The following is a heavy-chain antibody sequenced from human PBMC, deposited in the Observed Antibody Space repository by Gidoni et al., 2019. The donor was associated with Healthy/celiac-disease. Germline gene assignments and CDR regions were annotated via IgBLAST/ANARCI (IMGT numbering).Heavy chain of an antibody. CDR1: GFTFDDYT. Sequence: EVQLVESGGVVVQPGGSLRLSCAASGFTFDDYTMHWVRQAPGKGLEWVSLISWDGGSTYYADSVKGRFTISRDNSKNSLYLQMNSLRTEDTALYYCAKDIALLVPPYYYGMDVWGQGTTVTVSS. D-gene: IGHD2-2*01. J-gene: IGHJ6*02. V-gene: IGHV3-43*01. CDR2: ISWDGGST. CDR3: AKDIALLVPPYYYGMDV.